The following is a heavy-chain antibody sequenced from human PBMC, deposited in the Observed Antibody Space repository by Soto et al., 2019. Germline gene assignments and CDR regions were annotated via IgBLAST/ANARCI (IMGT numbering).Heavy chain of an antibody. D-gene: IGHD2-2*02. CDR2: INPNGGST. CDR1: GYTFTNYY. V-gene: IGHV1-46*01. J-gene: IGHJ6*01. Sequence: QVQLVQSGAEVKKPGASVMVSCKASGYTFTNYYMHWMRQAPGQGLEWIGIINPNGGSTTYAQKFQGRVTMTRDTSTGTVYMELSSLRSEDTAVFYCARSQGRYCTSSSCYNYDYYGMDVW. CDR3: ARSQGRYCTSSSCYNYDYYGMDV.